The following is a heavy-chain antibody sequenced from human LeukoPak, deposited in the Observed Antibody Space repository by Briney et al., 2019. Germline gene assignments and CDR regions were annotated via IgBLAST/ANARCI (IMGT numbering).Heavy chain of an antibody. CDR1: GGSISSSSYY. CDR3: ARDGGIAGATFTGVIDH. CDR2: IYYSGST. J-gene: IGHJ4*02. Sequence: SETLSLTCTVSGGSISSSSYYWGWIRQPPGKGLEWIGSIYYSGSTYYNPSLKSRVTISVDTSKNQFSLKLSSVTTADTAVYYCARDGGIAGATFTGVIDHWGQGTLVTVSS. V-gene: IGHV4-39*07. D-gene: IGHD1-26*01.